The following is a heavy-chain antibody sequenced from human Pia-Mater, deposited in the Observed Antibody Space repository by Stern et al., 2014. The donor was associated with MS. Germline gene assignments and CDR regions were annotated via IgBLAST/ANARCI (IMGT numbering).Heavy chain of an antibody. Sequence: QLQLQESGPGLVKPSETLSLTCTVSGGSITNRDYWGWIRQSPGKGLEWIGSVYYSGITYYRPSLQSRATISIATSTNQFFLKLTSVTATDTAVYFCARGVTAVTNYVPNWCFDLWGRGTLVTVSS. CDR3: ARGVTAVTNYVPNWCFDL. V-gene: IGHV4-39*02. D-gene: IGHD4-11*01. J-gene: IGHJ2*01. CDR1: GGSITNRDY. CDR2: VYYSGIT.